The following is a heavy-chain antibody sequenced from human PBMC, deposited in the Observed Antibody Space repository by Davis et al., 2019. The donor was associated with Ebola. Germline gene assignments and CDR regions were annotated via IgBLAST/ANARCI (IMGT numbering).Heavy chain of an antibody. Sequence: PSETLSLTCAVSGGSISSSNWWSWVRQPPGKGLEWIGEIYHSGSTNYNPSLKSRVTISVDKSKNQFSLKLGSVTAADTAVYYCARGGATAMVTHWFDPWGQGTLVTVSS. CDR1: GGSISSSNW. D-gene: IGHD5-18*01. J-gene: IGHJ5*02. CDR2: IYHSGST. V-gene: IGHV4-4*02. CDR3: ARGGATAMVTHWFDP.